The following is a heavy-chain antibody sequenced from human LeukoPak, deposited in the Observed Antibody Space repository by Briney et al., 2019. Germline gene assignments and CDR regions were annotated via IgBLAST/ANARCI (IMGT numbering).Heavy chain of an antibody. V-gene: IGHV3-7*01. Sequence: PGGSLRLSCAASGFTFSSYWMSWVRQAPGKGPEWVAHIKQDGSEKNYVDSVKGRFTISRDNAKNSLLLQMDGLRAEDTAVYYCARDKMTGDSYFDYWGQGTLVTVSS. CDR2: IKQDGSEK. D-gene: IGHD7-27*01. CDR3: ARDKMTGDSYFDY. CDR1: GFTFSSYW. J-gene: IGHJ4*02.